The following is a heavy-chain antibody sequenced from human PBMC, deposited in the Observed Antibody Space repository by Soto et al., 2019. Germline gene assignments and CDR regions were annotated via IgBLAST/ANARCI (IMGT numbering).Heavy chain of an antibody. D-gene: IGHD2-21*01. Sequence: SETLSLTCGVSGGSVSSVGYSWSWIRQSPGKGLEWIGHIYHSGNTYYNPSLGSRVTISMDRSNNQFSLQVHSVTAADTAVYYCSTATLAYNWLDPWGLGTLVTVSS. CDR3: STATLAYNWLDP. CDR1: GGSVSSVGYS. CDR2: IYHSGNT. J-gene: IGHJ5*02. V-gene: IGHV4-30-2*06.